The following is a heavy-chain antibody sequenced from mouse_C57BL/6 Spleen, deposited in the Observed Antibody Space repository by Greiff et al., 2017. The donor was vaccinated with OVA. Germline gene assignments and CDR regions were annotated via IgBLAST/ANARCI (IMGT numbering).Heavy chain of an antibody. CDR3: ARLPYYYGSSYYFDY. D-gene: IGHD1-1*01. CDR2: IDPSDSET. CDR1: GYNFTSYW. J-gene: IGHJ2*01. Sequence: QVQLQQPGAELVRPGSSVKLSCKASGYNFTSYWMHWVKQRPRQGLEWIGNIDPSDSETHYNQKFKDKATLTVDKSSSTAYMQLSSLTSEDSAVYYCARLPYYYGSSYYFDYWGQGTTLTVSS. V-gene: IGHV1-52*01.